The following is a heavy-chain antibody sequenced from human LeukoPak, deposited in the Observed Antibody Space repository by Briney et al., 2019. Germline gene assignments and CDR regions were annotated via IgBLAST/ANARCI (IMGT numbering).Heavy chain of an antibody. CDR2: ISGDGGST. V-gene: IGHV3-43*02. CDR1: GFTFSSYA. CDR3: VKDYLRPIYFSNGVFLFEAFFYC. D-gene: IGHD2-8*01. Sequence: GGSLRLSCAASGFTFSSYAMSWVRQAPGKGLECVSLISGDGGSTYYADSVKGRFTISRDNSKNSLYLQMNSLRTEDTALYYCVKDYLRPIYFSNGVFLFEAFFYCWRQGTVVTVCS. J-gene: IGHJ4*02.